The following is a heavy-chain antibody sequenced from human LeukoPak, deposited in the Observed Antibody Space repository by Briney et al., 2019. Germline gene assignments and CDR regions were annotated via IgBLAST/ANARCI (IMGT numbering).Heavy chain of an antibody. CDR1: GFTVSSNY. Sequence: GGSLRLSCAASGFTVSSNYMSWVRQAPGKGLEWVSAISGSADRTYYGDSVKGRFTISRDNSKNTLYLQMNSLGAEDTALYYCAKDDESITTFGMVSTPFDPWGQGTLVTVSS. V-gene: IGHV3-23*01. CDR2: ISGSADRT. CDR3: AKDDESITTFGMVSTPFDP. J-gene: IGHJ5*02. D-gene: IGHD3-3*01.